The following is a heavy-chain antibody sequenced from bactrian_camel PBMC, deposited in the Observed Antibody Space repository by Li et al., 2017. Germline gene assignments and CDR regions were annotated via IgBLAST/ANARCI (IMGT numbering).Heavy chain of an antibody. V-gene: IGHV3S55*01. CDR3: ASAAYHSNWARLEKRYYSY. CDR1: GDTYSRYC. Sequence: VQLVESGGGSVQAGGSLRLSCAFSGDTYSRYCMAWFRQAPGMEREGVAAISSAGSADYADSVKGRFTISEDNERNTLALQMNSLKPEDSAMYYCASAAYHSNWARLEKRYYSYWGQGTQVTVS. D-gene: IGHD6*01. CDR2: ISSAGSA. J-gene: IGHJ4*01.